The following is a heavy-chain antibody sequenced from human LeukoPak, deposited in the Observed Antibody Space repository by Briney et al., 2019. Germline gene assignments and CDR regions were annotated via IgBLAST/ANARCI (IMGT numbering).Heavy chain of an antibody. CDR1: GGSISGYF. Sequence: SETLSLTCAVSGGSISGYFWCWSRQPPGKGLEWIGYIYYTGSTIYNPSLRSRVTMSVDVSKNQFSLDLTSVTAADTAVYYCARHDPVGHFLRGMDVWGQGTTVTVSS. CDR2: IYYTGST. D-gene: IGHD2/OR15-2a*01. V-gene: IGHV4-59*08. CDR3: ARHDPVGHFLRGMDV. J-gene: IGHJ6*02.